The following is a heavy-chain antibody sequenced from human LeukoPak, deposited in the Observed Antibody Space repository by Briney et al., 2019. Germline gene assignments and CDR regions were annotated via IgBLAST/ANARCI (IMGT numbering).Heavy chain of an antibody. Sequence: ASVKVSCKASGYTFTSYDINWVRQATGQGLEWMGWMNPNSGNTNYAQKFQERVTITRDMSTSTAYMELSSLRSEDTAVYYCAASRFSYYYYYMDVWGKGTTVTISS. V-gene: IGHV1-8*01. J-gene: IGHJ6*03. D-gene: IGHD6-6*01. CDR3: AASRFSYYYYYMDV. CDR2: MNPNSGNT. CDR1: GYTFTSYD.